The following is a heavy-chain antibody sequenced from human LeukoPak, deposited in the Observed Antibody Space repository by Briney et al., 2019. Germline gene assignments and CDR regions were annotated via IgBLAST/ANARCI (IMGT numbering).Heavy chain of an antibody. Sequence: GGSLRLSCAAPGFTFSDYYMSWIRQAPGKGLEWVSYISSSGSTIYYADSVKGRFTISRDNAKNSLYMQMNSLRAEDTAVYYCARDRKLPYSVYWGQGTLVTVSS. V-gene: IGHV3-11*04. CDR3: ARDRKLPYSVY. CDR1: GFTFSDYY. CDR2: ISSSGSTI. D-gene: IGHD1-26*01. J-gene: IGHJ4*02.